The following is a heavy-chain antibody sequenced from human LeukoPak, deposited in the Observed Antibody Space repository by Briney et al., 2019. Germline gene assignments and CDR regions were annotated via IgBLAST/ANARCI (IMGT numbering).Heavy chain of an antibody. CDR2: IYYRGST. D-gene: IGHD3-22*01. J-gene: IGHJ4*02. Sequence: PSETLSLTCTVSGVSITSYYWSWIRQPPGKGLEWIGYIYYRGSTNYNPSLKSRVTISVDTSKNQFSLKLSSVTAADTAVYYCARSTYYYDSSGYYYDYWGQGTLVTVPS. CDR3: ARSTYYYDSSGYYYDY. V-gene: IGHV4-59*01. CDR1: GVSITSYY.